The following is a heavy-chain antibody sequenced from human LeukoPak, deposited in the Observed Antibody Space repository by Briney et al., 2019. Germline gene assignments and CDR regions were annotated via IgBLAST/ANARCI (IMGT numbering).Heavy chain of an antibody. CDR1: GGSFSGYY. J-gene: IGHJ4*02. Sequence: PSETLSLPSAVHGGSFSGYYWNWIRRPPGKGLGGIGEINHSGSTYYNPSLKSRVAISVDTSKNQFSLRLSSVTAADTAVYYCASSYYSSSSRDYWGQGTLVTVSS. V-gene: IGHV4-34*01. D-gene: IGHD6-6*01. CDR3: ASSYYSSSSRDY. CDR2: INHSGST.